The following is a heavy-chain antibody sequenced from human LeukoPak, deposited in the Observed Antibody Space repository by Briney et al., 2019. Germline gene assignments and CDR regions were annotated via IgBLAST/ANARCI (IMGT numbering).Heavy chain of an antibody. D-gene: IGHD5-24*01. CDR1: GFTFSSYE. CDR3: ARGQKWDGYPPRLYFDY. J-gene: IGHJ4*02. Sequence: GGSLRLSCAASGFTFSSYEMNWVRQAPGKGLEWVSYISSSSSTIYYADSVKGRFTISRDNAKNSLYLQMNSLRAEDTAVYYCARGQKWDGYPPRLYFDYWGQGTLVTVSS. V-gene: IGHV3-48*01. CDR2: ISSSSSTI.